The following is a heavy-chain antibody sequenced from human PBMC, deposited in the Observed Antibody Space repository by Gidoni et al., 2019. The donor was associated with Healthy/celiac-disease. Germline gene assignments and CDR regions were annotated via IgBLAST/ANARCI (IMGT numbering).Heavy chain of an antibody. CDR1: GFTFSSYA. Sequence: QVQLVESGGGVVQPGRSLRLSCAASGFTFSSYAMHWVRQAPGKGLEWVAVISYDGSNKYYADSVKGRFTISRDNSKNTLYLQMNSLRAEDTAVYYCARAPRGFDYYFDYWGQGTLVTVSS. V-gene: IGHV3-30-3*01. J-gene: IGHJ4*02. D-gene: IGHD3-10*01. CDR2: ISYDGSNK. CDR3: ARAPRGFDYYFDY.